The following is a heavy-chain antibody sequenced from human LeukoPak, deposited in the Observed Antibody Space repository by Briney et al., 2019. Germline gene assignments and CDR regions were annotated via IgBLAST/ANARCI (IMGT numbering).Heavy chain of an antibody. CDR3: VRHPTSFDWFRD. CDR2: IIPILAT. Sequence: SVKVSCKASGYAFITYGISWVRQAPGQGLQWMGRIIPILATTYAPLFEDRLTITADKITNTAYMELRSLTSDDTATYFCVRHPTSFDWFRDWGQGTLVTVSS. D-gene: IGHD3-9*01. J-gene: IGHJ4*02. CDR1: GYAFITYG. V-gene: IGHV1-69*04.